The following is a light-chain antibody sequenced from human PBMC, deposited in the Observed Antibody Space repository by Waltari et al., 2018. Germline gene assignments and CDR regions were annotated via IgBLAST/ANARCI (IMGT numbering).Light chain of an antibody. Sequence: QSALTQPASVSGSPGPSITISCTGIGSAIDDSDFVSWYQHQPGKAPRVIIYDVPNRPSGISHRFSASKSANTASLTISGLQPEDEGDYYCTSQALDGVVLFGGGTQVTV. CDR2: DVP. V-gene: IGLV2-14*03. J-gene: IGLJ3*02. CDR1: GSAIDDSDF. CDR3: TSQALDGVVL.